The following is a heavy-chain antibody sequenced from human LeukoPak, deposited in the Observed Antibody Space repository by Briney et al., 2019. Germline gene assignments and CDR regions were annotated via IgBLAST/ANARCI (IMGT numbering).Heavy chain of an antibody. V-gene: IGHV1-2*06. D-gene: IGHD2-15*01. CDR2: INPNSGDT. CDR1: GYTFTGYY. J-gene: IGHJ4*02. Sequence: ASVKVSCKASGYTFTGYYMHWVRQAPGQGLERMGRINPNSGDTSYAQKFQGRVTMTRDTSISTAYMELSWLRSDDTAVHYCAREYRSGGICYAYFDYWGQGTLVTVSS. CDR3: AREYRSGGICYAYFDY.